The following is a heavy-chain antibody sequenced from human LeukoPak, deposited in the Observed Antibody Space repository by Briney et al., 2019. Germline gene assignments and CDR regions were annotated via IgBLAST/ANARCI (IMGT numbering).Heavy chain of an antibody. CDR3: AREEGYDRHFDY. CDR1: GYTFTSYY. J-gene: IGHJ4*02. D-gene: IGHD1-14*01. V-gene: IGHV1-46*01. CDR2: INPSGGST. Sequence: GASVKVSCKSSGYTFTSYYMHWVRQAPRQGLEWMGIINPSGGSTSYAQKFQGRVTMTRDTSTSTVYMELSRLRSENTAVYYCAREEGYDRHFDYWGQGTLVTVSS.